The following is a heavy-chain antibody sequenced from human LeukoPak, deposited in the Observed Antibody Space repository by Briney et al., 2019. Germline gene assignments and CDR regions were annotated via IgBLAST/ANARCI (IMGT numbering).Heavy chain of an antibody. Sequence: VKPSETLSLTCAVSGYSISSGYYWGWIRQPPGKGLEWIGSIYHSGSTYYNPSLKSRVTISVDTSKNQFSLKLSSVTAADTAVYYCARLYGGKGSIDYWGQGTLVTVSS. D-gene: IGHD4-23*01. CDR1: GYSISSGYY. CDR3: ARLYGGKGSIDY. J-gene: IGHJ4*02. CDR2: IYHSGST. V-gene: IGHV4-38-2*01.